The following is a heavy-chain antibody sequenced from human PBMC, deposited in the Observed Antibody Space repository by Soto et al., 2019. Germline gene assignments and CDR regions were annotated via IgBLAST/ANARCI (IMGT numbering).Heavy chain of an antibody. D-gene: IGHD5-18*01. V-gene: IGHV3-23*01. Sequence: GGSLRLSCAASGFTFSSYAMSWVRQAPGKGLEWVSAISGSGGSTYYADSVKGRFTISRDNSKNTLYLQMNSLGAEDTAVYYCAADSYGLEWYFDYWGQGTLVTVSS. CDR3: AADSYGLEWYFDY. J-gene: IGHJ4*02. CDR2: ISGSGGST. CDR1: GFTFSSYA.